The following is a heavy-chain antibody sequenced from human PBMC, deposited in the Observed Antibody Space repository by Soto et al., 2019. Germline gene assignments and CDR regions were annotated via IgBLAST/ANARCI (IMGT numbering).Heavy chain of an antibody. CDR3: ARIIWDSSGWLFGMDV. D-gene: IGHD6-19*01. J-gene: IGHJ6*02. V-gene: IGHV2-70*11. CDR1: GFSLSTSGMC. Sequence: SGPTLVNPTQTLTLTCTFSGFSLSTSGMCVSWIRQPPGKALEWLARIDWDDDKYYSTSLKTRLTISKDTSKNQVVLTMTNMDPVDTAAYYCARIIWDSSGWLFGMDVWGQGTTVTVSS. CDR2: IDWDDDK.